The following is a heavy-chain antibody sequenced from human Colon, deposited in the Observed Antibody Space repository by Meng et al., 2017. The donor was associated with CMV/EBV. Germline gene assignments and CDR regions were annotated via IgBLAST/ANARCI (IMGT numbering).Heavy chain of an antibody. D-gene: IGHD3-3*01. J-gene: IGHJ4*02. CDR1: GGSLSGYY. V-gene: IGHV4-34*01. CDR2: INQSGST. Sequence: GQLQVWGAGLLKTSGTLSLTCGVSGGSLSGYYWTWIRQSPGKGLEWIGEINQSGSTNYNPSLKSRVTVSVDTSKNQFSLRVTSVTAADSALYYCAREAGPFFGVIVYDSWGQGTLVTVSS. CDR3: AREAGPFFGVIVYDS.